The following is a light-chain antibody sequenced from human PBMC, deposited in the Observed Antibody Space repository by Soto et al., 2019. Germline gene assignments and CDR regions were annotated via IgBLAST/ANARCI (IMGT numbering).Light chain of an antibody. CDR2: DAS. CDR1: QGIGTA. CDR3: QQFNTTPLT. V-gene: IGKV1-13*02. Sequence: IQLTQSPSTLSASVGDRVTITCRASQGIGTALAWYHQRPGNSPDLLVYDASTLQSGVPSRFSGSGSETDSSLTISGLQPEDFGHYYCQQFNTTPLTFGGGTRVEIK. J-gene: IGKJ4*01.